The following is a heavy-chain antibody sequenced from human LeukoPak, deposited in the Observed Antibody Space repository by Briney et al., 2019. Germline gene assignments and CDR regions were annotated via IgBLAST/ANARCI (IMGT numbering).Heavy chain of an antibody. Sequence: PGGSLRLSCAASGFXFSNYAMHWVRQAPGKGLEWVSGITGSGDNTYYTDSLKGRFTISRDNSKNTLFLQMSSLRADDTAVYYCAKDRVTTVTTFFSQFDYWGQGTLVTVSS. J-gene: IGHJ4*02. D-gene: IGHD4-11*01. CDR2: ITGSGDNT. CDR3: AKDRVTTVTTFFSQFDY. V-gene: IGHV3-23*01. CDR1: GFXFSNYA.